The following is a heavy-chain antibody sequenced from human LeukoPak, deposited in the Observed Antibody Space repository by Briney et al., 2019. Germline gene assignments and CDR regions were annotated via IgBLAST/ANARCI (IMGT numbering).Heavy chain of an antibody. V-gene: IGHV3-74*01. D-gene: IGHD3-9*01. CDR1: GFTFSSYW. Sequence: GGSLRLSCVASGFTFSSYWMHWVRQDPRKGLVWVSRINGDGGNINYADSVRGRFTISRDNAKNTLYLQMNTLRVEDTAVYYCTRDLMDYDVSTGLHHYYMDVWGRGTTVTVSS. CDR3: TRDLMDYDVSTGLHHYYMDV. J-gene: IGHJ6*02. CDR2: INGDGGNI.